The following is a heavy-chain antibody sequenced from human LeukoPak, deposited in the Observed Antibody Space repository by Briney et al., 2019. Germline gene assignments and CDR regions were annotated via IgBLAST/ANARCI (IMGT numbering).Heavy chain of an antibody. D-gene: IGHD1-26*01. CDR3: ARGMPQGWVHWFDS. V-gene: IGHV4-59*01. J-gene: IGHJ5*01. CDR2: IYYSGNT. Sequence: SETLSLTWTVSGGSISSYYWNWIRQPPGKGLEWIGYIYYSGNTKYNPSLESRVTISVDTSKNQFSLKLRSVTAADTAVYYCARGMPQGWVHWFDSWGQGTLVTVSS. CDR1: GGSISSYY.